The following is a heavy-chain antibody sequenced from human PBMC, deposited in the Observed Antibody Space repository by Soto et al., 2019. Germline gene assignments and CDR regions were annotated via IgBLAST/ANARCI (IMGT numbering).Heavy chain of an antibody. CDR2: IYSGDIT. V-gene: IGHV3-66*01. J-gene: IGHJ4*02. CDR3: ARDLSGSGD. D-gene: IGHD3-10*01. CDR1: GFPVYSNY. Sequence: PGGSLRLSCSASGFPVYSNYMSWVRQAPGKGLEWVSVIYSGDITYYVDSVKGRFTVSRDNSKNTLYLQMNSLRAEDTAVYYCARDLSGSGDWGQGT.